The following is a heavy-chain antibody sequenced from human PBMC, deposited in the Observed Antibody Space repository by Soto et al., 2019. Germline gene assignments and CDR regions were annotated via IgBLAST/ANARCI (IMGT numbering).Heavy chain of an antibody. Sequence: GGSLRLSCAASGFTFSSYDMHWVRQATGKGLEWVSAIGTAGDPYYPGSVKGRFTISRENAKNSLYLQMNSLRAGDTAVYYCVRGPSAVPLTLEWYFDLWGRGTLVTVSS. CDR2: IGTAGDP. V-gene: IGHV3-13*05. J-gene: IGHJ2*01. D-gene: IGHD1-1*01. CDR1: GFTFSSYD. CDR3: VRGPSAVPLTLEWYFDL.